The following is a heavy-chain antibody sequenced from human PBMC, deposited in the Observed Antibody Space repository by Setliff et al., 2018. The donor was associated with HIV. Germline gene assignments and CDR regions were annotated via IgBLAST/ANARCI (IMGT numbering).Heavy chain of an antibody. J-gene: IGHJ4*02. CDR1: GYVFTDYD. V-gene: IGHV1-18*01. D-gene: IGHD2-15*01. CDR2: ISGNNANT. Sequence: ASVKVSCKASGYVFTDYDIFWVRQAPGRGLEWIGWISGNNANTNYAQKLQGRVTMTTDTSTSTAYMELRSLRSDDTAVYYCAREYAMAARYWGRGTLVTVSS. CDR3: AREYAMAARY.